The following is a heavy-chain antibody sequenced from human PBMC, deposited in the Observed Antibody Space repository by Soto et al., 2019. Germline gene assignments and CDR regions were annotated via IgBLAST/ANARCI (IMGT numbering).Heavy chain of an antibody. CDR2: IYYSGST. D-gene: IGHD5-12*01. V-gene: IGHV4-30-4*01. J-gene: IGHJ4*02. CDR1: GGSISSGDYY. Sequence: SETLSLTCTVSGGSISSGDYYWSWIRQPPGKGLEWIGYIYYSGSTYYNPSLKSRVTISVDTSKNQFSLKLSSVTAADTAVYYCARARVSAIVATIHDYWGQGTLVTVSS. CDR3: ARARVSAIVATIHDY.